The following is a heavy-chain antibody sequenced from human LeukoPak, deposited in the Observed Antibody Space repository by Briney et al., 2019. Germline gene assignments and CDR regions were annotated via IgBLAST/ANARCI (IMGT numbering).Heavy chain of an antibody. D-gene: IGHD6-19*01. CDR2: TYYRSKWYS. CDR1: GDSVSSKNGA. V-gene: IGHV6-1*01. CDR3: ARDFGTTGWHTFDY. J-gene: IGHJ4*02. Sequence: SQTLSLTCVVSGDSVSSKNGAWNWIRQSPSRGLEWLGRTYYRSKWYSDYAESMEGRMTISQDTSKNRYSLHLNSVTPDDTAVYYCARDFGTTGWHTFDYWGQGTLVTVSS.